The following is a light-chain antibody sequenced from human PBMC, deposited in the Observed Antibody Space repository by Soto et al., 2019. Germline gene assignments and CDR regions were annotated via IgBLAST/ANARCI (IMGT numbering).Light chain of an antibody. CDR2: KAS. Sequence: DIQMTQSPSTLSASVGDRVTITCRASQSISSWLAWYQQKPGEAPKLLIYKASSLESGVPSRFSGSGSGTEFTLTISSLQPEDFATYYCLQDYNYPRTFGPGTKVE. J-gene: IGKJ1*01. CDR3: LQDYNYPRT. V-gene: IGKV1-5*03. CDR1: QSISSW.